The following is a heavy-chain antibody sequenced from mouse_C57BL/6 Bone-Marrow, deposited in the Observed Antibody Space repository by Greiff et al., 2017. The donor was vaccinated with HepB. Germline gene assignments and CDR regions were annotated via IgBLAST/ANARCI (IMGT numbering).Heavy chain of an antibody. CDR2: ISSGGSYT. D-gene: IGHD1-1*01. CDR3: ARQNYYGSSPWFAY. CDR1: GFTFSSYG. Sequence: VQLQQSGGDLVKPGGSLKLSCAASGFTFSSYGMSWVRQTPDKRLEWVATISSGGSYTYYPDSVKGRFTISRDNAKNTLYLQMSSLKSEDTAMYYCARQNYYGSSPWFAYWGQGTLVTVSA. J-gene: IGHJ3*01. V-gene: IGHV5-6*01.